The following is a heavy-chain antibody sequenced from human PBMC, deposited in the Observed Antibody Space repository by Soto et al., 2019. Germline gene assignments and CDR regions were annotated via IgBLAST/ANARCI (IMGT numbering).Heavy chain of an antibody. Sequence: AASVKVSCKASGGTFSSYAISWVRQAPGQGLEWMGGIIPIFGTANYAQKFQGRVTITADESTSTAYMELSSLRSEDTAVYYCARGGGSSRHRFDYWGQGTLVTVSS. CDR3: ARGGGSSRHRFDY. V-gene: IGHV1-69*13. D-gene: IGHD6-6*01. CDR2: IIPIFGTA. J-gene: IGHJ4*02. CDR1: GGTFSSYA.